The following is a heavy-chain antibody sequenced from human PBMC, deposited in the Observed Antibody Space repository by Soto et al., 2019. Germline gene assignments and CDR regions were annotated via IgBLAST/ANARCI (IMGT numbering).Heavy chain of an antibody. CDR1: GGCVTGYY. V-gene: IGHV4-34*01. J-gene: IGHJ5*02. Sequence: SETLSLTCAVYGGCVTGYYWNWIRQPPGKGLEWIGEINHTGGTHYNPSLKSRVTMSVDTSKNQFSLRLSSVTAADTAIYYCATRITVFGLLIPPFDPWGQGTQVTVS. D-gene: IGHD3-3*01. CDR2: INHTGGT. CDR3: ATRITVFGLLIPPFDP.